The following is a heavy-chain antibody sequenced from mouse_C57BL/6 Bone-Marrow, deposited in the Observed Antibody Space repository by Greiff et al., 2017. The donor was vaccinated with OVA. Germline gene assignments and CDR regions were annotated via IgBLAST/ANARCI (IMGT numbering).Heavy chain of an antibody. Sequence: VKLMESGAELARPGASVKLSCKASGYTFTSYGISWVKQRTGQGLEWIGEIYPRSGNTYYNEKFKGKATLTADKSSSTAYMELRSLTSEDSAVYFCARDHWFAYWGQGTLVTVSA. V-gene: IGHV1-81*01. CDR1: GYTFTSYG. J-gene: IGHJ3*01. CDR2: IYPRSGNT. CDR3: ARDHWFAY.